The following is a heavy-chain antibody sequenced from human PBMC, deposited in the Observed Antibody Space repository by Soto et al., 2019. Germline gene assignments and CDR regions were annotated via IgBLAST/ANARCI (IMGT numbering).Heavy chain of an antibody. CDR3: AIQETAPHYYYI. J-gene: IGHJ6*02. D-gene: IGHD1-26*01. Sequence: PSETLSLTCTVSGDSISSSSYYWGWIRQPPGKGLEWIGSIYYSGSTYYNPSLKSRVTISVDTSKNQFSLKLSSVTAADTAVYYCAIQETAPHYYYIWGQGTTVSVS. CDR1: GDSISSSSYY. CDR2: IYYSGST. V-gene: IGHV4-39*01.